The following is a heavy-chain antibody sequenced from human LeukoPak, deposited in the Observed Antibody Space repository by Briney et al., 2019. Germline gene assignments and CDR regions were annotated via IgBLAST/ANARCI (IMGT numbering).Heavy chain of an antibody. CDR3: ARGFATMVRGVVLDF. CDR1: SGSFSGYY. D-gene: IGHD3-10*01. CDR2: IYHSGST. V-gene: IGHV4-34*01. Sequence: ETQSLTCAVYSGSFSGYYWSWIRQPPGKGLEWIGEIYHSGSTNYNPSLKSRVTISVDTSKNQFSLKLSSVTAADTAVYYCARGFATMVRGVVLDFWGQGTLVSVSS. J-gene: IGHJ4*01.